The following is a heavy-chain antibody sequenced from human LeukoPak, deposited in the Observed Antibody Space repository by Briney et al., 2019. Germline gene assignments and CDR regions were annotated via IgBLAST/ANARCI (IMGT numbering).Heavy chain of an antibody. D-gene: IGHD7-27*01. J-gene: IGHJ6*02. CDR3: AKDLSGERYYYYGMDV. Sequence: GGSLRLSCAASGFTFSDYYMSWIRQAPGKGLEWVAVISYDGSNKYYADSVKGRFTISRDNSKNTLYLQMNSLRAEDTAVYYCAKDLSGERYYYYGMDVWGQGTTVTVSS. V-gene: IGHV3-30*18. CDR2: ISYDGSNK. CDR1: GFTFSDYY.